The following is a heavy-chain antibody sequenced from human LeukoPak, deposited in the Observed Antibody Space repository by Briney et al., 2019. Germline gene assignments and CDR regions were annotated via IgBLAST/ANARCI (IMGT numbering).Heavy chain of an antibody. J-gene: IGHJ6*04. CDR3: AESYGSGSAAQVSDV. Sequence: GGSLRLSCAASGFTFSSYAMSWVRQAPGKGLEWVSAISGSGGSTYYADSVKGRFTISRDNSKNTLYLQLNSLRGDDTAVYYCAESYGSGSAAQVSDVWGKGTTVTVSS. CDR1: GFTFSSYA. D-gene: IGHD3-10*01. V-gene: IGHV3-23*01. CDR2: ISGSGGST.